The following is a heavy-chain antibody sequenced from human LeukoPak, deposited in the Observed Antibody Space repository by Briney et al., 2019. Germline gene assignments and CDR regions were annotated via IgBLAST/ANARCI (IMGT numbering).Heavy chain of an antibody. J-gene: IGHJ4*02. V-gene: IGHV4-59*01. CDR2: IYHTGST. CDR1: GDSISSYY. CDR3: ARGPSSGTGSTSIDY. D-gene: IGHD1-7*01. Sequence: SETLSLTCTVSGDSISSYYWSWIRQPPGKGLEWIGYIYHTGSTNYNTSLKSRVTISVDTSKNQFSLKLSSVTAADTAVYYCARGPSSGTGSTSIDYWGQGTLVTVSS.